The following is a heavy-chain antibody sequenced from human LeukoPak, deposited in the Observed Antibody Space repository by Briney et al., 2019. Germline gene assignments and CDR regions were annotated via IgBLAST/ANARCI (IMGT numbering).Heavy chain of an antibody. CDR2: IDPSDSYT. CDR3: ARSVYYYYYMDV. Sequence: GESLKISCKGSGYSFTNYWINWVRQMPGKGQEWMGRIDPSDSYTNYSPSFQGHVTISADKSISTVYLQWSSLKASDTAIYYCARSVYYYYYMDVWGQGTTVTVSS. CDR1: GYSFTNYW. J-gene: IGHJ6*02. V-gene: IGHV5-10-1*01.